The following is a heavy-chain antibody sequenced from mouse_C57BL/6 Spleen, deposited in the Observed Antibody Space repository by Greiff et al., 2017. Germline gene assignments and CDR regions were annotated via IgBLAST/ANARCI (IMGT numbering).Heavy chain of an antibody. Sequence: VQLQQPGAELVRPGSSVKLSCKASGYTFTSYWMDWVKQRPGQGLEWIGNIYPSDSETHYNQKFKDKATLTVDNSSSTAYMQLSSLTSEDSAVYYCARSGYDYDDYYAMDYWGQGTSVTVSS. J-gene: IGHJ4*01. D-gene: IGHD2-4*01. CDR1: GYTFTSYW. CDR2: IYPSDSET. CDR3: ARSGYDYDDYYAMDY. V-gene: IGHV1-61*01.